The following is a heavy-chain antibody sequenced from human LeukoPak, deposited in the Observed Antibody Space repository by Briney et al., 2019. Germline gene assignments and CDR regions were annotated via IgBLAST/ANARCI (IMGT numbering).Heavy chain of an antibody. CDR3: AKIASGTAMVDY. CDR1: GFTFSSYG. Sequence: PGGSLRLSCAASGFTFSSYGMHWVRQAPGKGLEWVAFTRYDGSNKYYADSVKGRFTISRDNSKNTLYLQMNSLRAEDTAVYYCAKIASGTAMVDYWGQGTLVTVSS. J-gene: IGHJ4*02. D-gene: IGHD5-18*01. V-gene: IGHV3-30*02. CDR2: TRYDGSNK.